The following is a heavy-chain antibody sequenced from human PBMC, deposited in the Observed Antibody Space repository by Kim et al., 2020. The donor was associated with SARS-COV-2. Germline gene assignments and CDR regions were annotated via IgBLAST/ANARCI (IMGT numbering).Heavy chain of an antibody. CDR2: IKQDGSEK. CDR3: ATGALYYYGSGSFDY. CDR1: GFTFSSYW. J-gene: IGHJ4*02. Sequence: GGSLRLSCAASGFTFSSYWMSWVRQAPGKGLEWVANIKQDGSEKYYVDSVKDRFTISRDNAKNSLYLQMNSLRAEDTAVYYCATGALYYYGSGSFDYWGQGTLVTVSS. V-gene: IGHV3-7*03. D-gene: IGHD3-10*01.